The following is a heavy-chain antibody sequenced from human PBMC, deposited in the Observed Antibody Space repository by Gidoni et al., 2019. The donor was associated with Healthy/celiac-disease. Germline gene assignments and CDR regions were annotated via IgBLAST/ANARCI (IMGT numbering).Heavy chain of an antibody. V-gene: IGHV3-49*04. CDR3: TRDTAVAYFDY. J-gene: IGHJ4*02. CDR2: IRSKAYGGTT. CDR1: GFTFGAYA. Sequence: EVQLVESGGGLVQPGRSLRLRCTASGFTFGAYAMSWVRQAPVKGLEWVGFIRSKAYGGTTEYAASVKGIFTISRDDSKSIAYLQMNSLKTEDTAVYYCTRDTAVAYFDYWGQGTLVTVSS. D-gene: IGHD6-19*01.